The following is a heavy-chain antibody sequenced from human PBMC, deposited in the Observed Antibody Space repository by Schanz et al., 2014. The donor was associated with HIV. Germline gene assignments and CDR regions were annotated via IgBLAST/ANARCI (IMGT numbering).Heavy chain of an antibody. CDR1: GFTFSNYA. D-gene: IGHD3-22*01. CDR3: AKPEYDSSGNSQSHFDY. CDR2: ISESGGRT. V-gene: IGHV3-23*04. J-gene: IGHJ4*02. Sequence: QLVESGGGLIQPGGSLRLSCAASGFTFSNYAMSWVRQAPGKGLEWVSSISESGGRTYYADSVNGRFTISRDNSKNTLYLQMTTLRTEDTAVYYCAKPEYDSSGNSQSHFDYWGQGTLVTVSS.